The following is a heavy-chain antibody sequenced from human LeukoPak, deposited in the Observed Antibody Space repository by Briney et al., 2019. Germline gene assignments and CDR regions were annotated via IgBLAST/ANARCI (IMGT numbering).Heavy chain of an antibody. CDR3: ATTTIRLGY. V-gene: IGHV4-38-2*02. CDR1: GYSISSGYY. J-gene: IGHJ4*02. D-gene: IGHD1-26*01. CDR2: IYHSGST. Sequence: PSETLSLTCTVSGYSISSGYYWGWIRQPPGKGLEWIGSIYHSGSTYHNPSLKSRVTISVDTSKNQFSLKLSSVTAADTAVYYCATTTIRLGYWGQGTLVTVSS.